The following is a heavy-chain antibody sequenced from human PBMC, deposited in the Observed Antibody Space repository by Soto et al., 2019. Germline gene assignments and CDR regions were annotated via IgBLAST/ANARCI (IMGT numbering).Heavy chain of an antibody. CDR3: ARLGYSSGWYLDGWFDP. D-gene: IGHD6-19*01. CDR2: ISAYNGNT. CDR1: GYTFTSYG. V-gene: IGHV1-18*01. Sequence: ASVKVSCKASGYTFTSYGISWVRQAPGQGLEWVGWISAYNGNTNYAQKLQGRVTMTTDTSTSTAYMELRSLRSDDTAVYYCARLGYSSGWYLDGWFDPWGQGTLVTVSS. J-gene: IGHJ5*02.